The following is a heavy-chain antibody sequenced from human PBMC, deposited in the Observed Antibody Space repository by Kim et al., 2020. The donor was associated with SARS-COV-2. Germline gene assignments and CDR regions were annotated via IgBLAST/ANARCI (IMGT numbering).Heavy chain of an antibody. CDR2: INTYNGNT. CDR3: ARDHPLFSGTFDY. J-gene: IGHJ4*02. V-gene: IGHV1-18*01. D-gene: IGHD3-10*01. Sequence: ASVKVSCKASGYTFNTYGISWVRQAPGQGLEWMGWINTYNGNTNYAQKVQGRVTMTADTVTRTAYIELRSLRSDDTAVYYCARDHPLFSGTFDYWGQGTLVTVFS. CDR1: GYTFNTYG.